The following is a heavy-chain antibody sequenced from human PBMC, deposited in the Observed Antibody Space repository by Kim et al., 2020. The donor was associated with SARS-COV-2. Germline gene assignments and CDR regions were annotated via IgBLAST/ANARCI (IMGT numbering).Heavy chain of an antibody. CDR2: ISSSSSYI. V-gene: IGHV3-21*01. Sequence: GGSLRLSCAASGFIFSSFNMNWVRQAPGKGLEWVSSISSSSSYIYYADSLKGRFTISRDNAKNSLYLQMNSLRVEDTAVYYCASSPFGELSFLYWGQGTLVTVSS. D-gene: IGHD3-10*01. CDR1: GFIFSSFN. CDR3: ASSPFGELSFLY. J-gene: IGHJ4*02.